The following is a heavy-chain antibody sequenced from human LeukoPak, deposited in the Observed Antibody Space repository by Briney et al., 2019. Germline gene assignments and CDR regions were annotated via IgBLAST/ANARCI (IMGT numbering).Heavy chain of an antibody. D-gene: IGHD3-16*01. CDR1: RFIFRNYA. Sequence: GGSLRLSCAASRFIFRNYAMSWVRQAPGRGLEWLSIISGTADSKYYADSVKRRFTISRDNPRSTLYLEMNILRAEDTAVYYCAKADATIGGAFDTWGQGTMVIVSS. CDR2: ISGTADSK. J-gene: IGHJ3*02. V-gene: IGHV3-23*01. CDR3: AKADATIGGAFDT.